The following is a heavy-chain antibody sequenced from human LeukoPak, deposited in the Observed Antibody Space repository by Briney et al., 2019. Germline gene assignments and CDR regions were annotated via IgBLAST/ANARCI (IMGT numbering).Heavy chain of an antibody. J-gene: IGHJ5*02. V-gene: IGHV4-34*01. CDR2: INHSGST. Sequence: PSETLSLTCAVYGGSFSGYYWSWIRQPPGKGLEWIGEINHSGSTNYNPSLKSRVTISVDTSKNQFSLKLSSVTAADTAVYYCARGRSMIRPWGQGTLVTVSS. D-gene: IGHD3-16*01. CDR1: GGSFSGYY. CDR3: ARGRSMIRP.